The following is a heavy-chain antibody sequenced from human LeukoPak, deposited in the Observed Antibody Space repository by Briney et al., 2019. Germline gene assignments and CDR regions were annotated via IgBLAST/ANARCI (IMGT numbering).Heavy chain of an antibody. D-gene: IGHD7-27*01. CDR2: IYTSGST. J-gene: IGHJ6*03. Sequence: SETLSLTCTVSGGSISSGSYYWSWIRQPAGKGLEWIGRIYTSGSTNYNPSLKSRVTISVDTSKNQFSLKLSSVTAADTAVYYCARANLANWGSYYYYYYYMDVWGKGTTVTVSS. CDR3: ARANLANWGSYYYYYYYMDV. V-gene: IGHV4-61*02. CDR1: GGSISSGSYY.